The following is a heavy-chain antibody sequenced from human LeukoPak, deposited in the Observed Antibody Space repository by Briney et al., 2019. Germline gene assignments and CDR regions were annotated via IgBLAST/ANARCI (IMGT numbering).Heavy chain of an antibody. J-gene: IGHJ4*02. CDR2: VSGSGGST. Sequence: PGGSLRLSCAASGFTFSSYGMSWVRQAPAKGLEWVSTVSGSGGSTYYADSVRGRFTISRDTSKNTLYLQMNSLRADDTAIYYCAKDFYHGSGSLDYWGQGTLVTVSS. CDR3: AKDFYHGSGSLDY. V-gene: IGHV3-23*01. CDR1: GFTFSSYG. D-gene: IGHD3-10*01.